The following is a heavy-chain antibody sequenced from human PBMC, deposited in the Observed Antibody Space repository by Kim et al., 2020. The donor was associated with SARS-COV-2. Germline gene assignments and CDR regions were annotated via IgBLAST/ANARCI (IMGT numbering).Heavy chain of an antibody. Sequence: SVKGRFTISRDNSKNTLYLQMNSLRAEDTAVYYCARNYYDSSGYWHGMDVWGQGTTVTVSS. CDR3: ARNYYDSSGYWHGMDV. J-gene: IGHJ6*02. D-gene: IGHD3-22*01. V-gene: IGHV3-23*01.